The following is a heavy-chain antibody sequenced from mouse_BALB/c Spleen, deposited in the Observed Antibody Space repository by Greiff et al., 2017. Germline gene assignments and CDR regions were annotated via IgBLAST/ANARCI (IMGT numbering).Heavy chain of an antibody. D-gene: IGHD1-2*01. CDR2: INPSSGYT. V-gene: IGHV1-4*02. J-gene: IGHJ2*01. Sequence: VQLQESAAELARPGASVKMSCKASGYTFTSYTMDWVKQRPGQGLEWIGYINPSSGYTEYNQKFKGKTTLTADASSSTAYMQLSSLTSEDSAVYYCGGSGLRLRQYFDYWGQGTTLTVSS. CDR1: GYTFTSYT. CDR3: GGSGLRLRQYFDY.